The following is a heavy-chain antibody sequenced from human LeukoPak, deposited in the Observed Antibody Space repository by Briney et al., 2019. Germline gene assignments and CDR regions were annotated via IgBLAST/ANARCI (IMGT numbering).Heavy chain of an antibody. CDR1: GYTFTSYY. D-gene: IGHD4-17*01. CDR3: ATVFGDSTIDY. Sequence: GASVKVSCKASGYTFTSYYVHWVRQAPGQGLEWMGIINPSGGSTSYAQKFQGRVTMTRDTSTSTVYMELSSLRSEDTAVYYCATVFGDSTIDYWGQGTLVTVSS. CDR2: INPSGGST. V-gene: IGHV1-46*03. J-gene: IGHJ4*02.